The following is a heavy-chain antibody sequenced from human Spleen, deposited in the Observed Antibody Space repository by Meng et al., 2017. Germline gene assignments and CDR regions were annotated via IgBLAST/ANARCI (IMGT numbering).Heavy chain of an antibody. Sequence: GGSLRLSCQGSGYNFATYWIAWVRQMPGNGLEWMGVIFPSDSKTRYGPSFQGQVTISADTSITTAYLQWNSLKASDTAIYYCARHLNWNDGADALDIWGQGTVVTVSS. J-gene: IGHJ3*02. V-gene: IGHV5-51*01. D-gene: IGHD1-1*01. CDR2: IFPSDSKT. CDR1: GYNFATYW. CDR3: ARHLNWNDGADALDI.